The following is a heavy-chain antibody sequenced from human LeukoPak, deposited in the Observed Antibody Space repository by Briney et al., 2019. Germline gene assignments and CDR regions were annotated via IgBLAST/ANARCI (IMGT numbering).Heavy chain of an antibody. CDR1: GGSFSGYY. CDR3: ARVRRPYYYDSKAFDI. D-gene: IGHD3-22*01. Sequence: SETLSLTCAVYGGSFSGYYWSWIRQPPGKGLEWIGEINHSGSTNYNPSLKSRVTISVDTSKNQFSLKLSSVTAADTAVYYCARVRRPYYYDSKAFDIWGQGTMVTVSS. V-gene: IGHV4-34*01. J-gene: IGHJ3*02. CDR2: INHSGST.